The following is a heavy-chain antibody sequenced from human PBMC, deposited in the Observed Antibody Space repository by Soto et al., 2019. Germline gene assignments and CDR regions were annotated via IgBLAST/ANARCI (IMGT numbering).Heavy chain of an antibody. Sequence: EVQLVESGGGLVQPGGSLRLSCAASGFTFSSYWMSWVRQAPGKGLEWVANIKQDGSEKYYVDSVKGRFTISRDNAKNSLYLQMNSLRAEDTAVYYCARDFEQLVYYYYYGMEVWGQGTTVTVSS. CDR3: ARDFEQLVYYYYYGMEV. V-gene: IGHV3-7*05. J-gene: IGHJ6*02. D-gene: IGHD6-6*01. CDR2: IKQDGSEK. CDR1: GFTFSSYW.